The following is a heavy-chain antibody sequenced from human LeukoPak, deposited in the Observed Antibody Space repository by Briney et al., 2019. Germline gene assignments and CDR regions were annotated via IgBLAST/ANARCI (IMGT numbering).Heavy chain of an antibody. V-gene: IGHV4-30-2*01. CDR2: IYHSGST. Sequence: SETLSLTCAVSGGSISSGGYSWSWIRQPPGKGLEWIGYIYHSGSTYYNPSLKSRVTISVDRSKSQFSLKLSSVTAADTAVYYCARGTYYYDSSGYRTAFSEYFQHWGQGALVTVSS. J-gene: IGHJ1*01. CDR3: ARGTYYYDSSGYRTAFSEYFQH. CDR1: GGSISSGGYS. D-gene: IGHD3-22*01.